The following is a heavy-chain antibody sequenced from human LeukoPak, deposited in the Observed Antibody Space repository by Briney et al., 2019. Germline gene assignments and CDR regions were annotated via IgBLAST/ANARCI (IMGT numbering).Heavy chain of an antibody. CDR2: TYYRSKWFY. D-gene: IGHD3-10*01. J-gene: IGHJ4*02. Sequence: SQTLSLTCAISGDSVSSNTAAWNWIRLSPSRGLEWLGRTYYRSKWFYDYAVSVRSRIIINPDTSRNHFSLQLDSVTSDDTAVYYCARDQAPMGCDYWGQGTLVTVSS. CDR1: GDSVSSNTAA. V-gene: IGHV6-1*01. CDR3: ARDQAPMGCDY.